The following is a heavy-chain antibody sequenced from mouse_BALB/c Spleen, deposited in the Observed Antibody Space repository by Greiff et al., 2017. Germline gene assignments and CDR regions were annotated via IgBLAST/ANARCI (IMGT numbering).Heavy chain of an antibody. CDR1: GYTFTSYW. J-gene: IGHJ4*01. CDR3: ARSYYGYNYAMDD. D-gene: IGHD1-2*01. CDR2: IYPGDGDT. Sequence: VQLQQSGAELARPGASVKLSCKASGYTFTSYWMQWVQQRPGQGLEWIGAIYPGDGDTRYTQKFKGQATLTADKSSSTAYMQLSSLASEDSAVYYCARSYYGYNYAMDDWGQGTSVTVSS. V-gene: IGHV1-87*01.